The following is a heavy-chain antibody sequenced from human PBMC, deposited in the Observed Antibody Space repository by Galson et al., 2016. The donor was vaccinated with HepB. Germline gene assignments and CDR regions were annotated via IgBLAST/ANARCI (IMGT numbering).Heavy chain of an antibody. V-gene: IGHV5-51*01. D-gene: IGHD6-13*01. CDR1: GVSFNRHW. CDR2: IYPAEPEP. Sequence: QSGAEVKKPGESLKISCRGSGVSFNRHWIVWVRQLAGRGLEWMGIIYPAEPEPTSSTSCPGQVTISADKSISTAYLQWSSLKASDTAMYYCARPAVIARDGAYKIEIRGQGTMVTVSS. J-gene: IGHJ3*02. CDR3: ARPAVIARDGAYKIEI.